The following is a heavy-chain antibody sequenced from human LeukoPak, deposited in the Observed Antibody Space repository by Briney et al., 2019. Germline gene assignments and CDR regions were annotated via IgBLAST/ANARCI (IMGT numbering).Heavy chain of an antibody. CDR1: GFTFSTYA. J-gene: IGHJ4*02. CDR2: ISGSGGST. V-gene: IGHV3-23*01. Sequence: PGGSLRLSCAASGFTFSTYAMSWVRQAPGKGLEWVSTISGSGGSTYYADSVKGRFTISRDNSKNTLYLQMNSLRAEDTAVYYCAKVSDSSSWLSYFDYWGQGTLVTVSS. CDR3: AKVSDSSSWLSYFDY. D-gene: IGHD6-13*01.